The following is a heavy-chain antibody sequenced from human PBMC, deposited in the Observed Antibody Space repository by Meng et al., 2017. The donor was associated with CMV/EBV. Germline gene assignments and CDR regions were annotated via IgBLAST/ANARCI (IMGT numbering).Heavy chain of an antibody. CDR3: AHRGQSSGWAILYFDY. CDR2: IYWDDDK. J-gene: IGHJ4*02. Sequence: HITLKEACPPLAKPPQTLTLTCTFSGFSLSTSGVGVGWIRQPPGKALEWLALIYWDDDKRYSPSLKSRLTITKDTSKNQVVLTMTNMDPVDTATYYCAHRGQSSGWAILYFDYWGQGTLVTVSS. CDR1: GFSLSTSGVG. D-gene: IGHD6-19*01. V-gene: IGHV2-5*02.